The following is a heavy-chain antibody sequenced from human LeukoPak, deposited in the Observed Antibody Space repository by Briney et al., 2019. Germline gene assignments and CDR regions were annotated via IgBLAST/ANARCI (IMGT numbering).Heavy chain of an antibody. V-gene: IGHV4-30-4*01. Sequence: SQTLSLTCTVSGGSISSGDYYWGWIRQPPGKGLEWIGYIYYSGSTYYNPSLKSRVTISVDTSKNQFSLKLSSVTAADTAVYYCAREGSGRSRWYAGGYFDYWGQGTLVTVSS. CDR1: GGSISSGDYY. J-gene: IGHJ4*02. D-gene: IGHD6-13*01. CDR2: IYYSGST. CDR3: AREGSGRSRWYAGGYFDY.